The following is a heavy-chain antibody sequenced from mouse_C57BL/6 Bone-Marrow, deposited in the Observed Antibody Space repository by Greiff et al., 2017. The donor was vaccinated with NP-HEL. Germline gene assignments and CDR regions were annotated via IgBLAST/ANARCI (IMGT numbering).Heavy chain of an antibody. CDR3: ARFYYGYDGWYFDV. CDR1: GFSLSTFGMG. CDR2: IWWDDDK. D-gene: IGHD2-2*01. Sequence: QVTLKVCGPGILQPSQTLSLTCSFSGFSLSTFGMGVGWIRQPSGKGLEWLAHIWWDDDKYYNPALKSRLTISKDTSKNQVFLKIANVDTADTATYYCARFYYGYDGWYFDVWGTGTTVTVSS. V-gene: IGHV8-8*01. J-gene: IGHJ1*03.